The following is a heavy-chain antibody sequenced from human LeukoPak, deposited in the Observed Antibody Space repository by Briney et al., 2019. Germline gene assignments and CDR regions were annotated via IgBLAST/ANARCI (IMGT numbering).Heavy chain of an antibody. V-gene: IGHV4-34*01. Sequence: SETLSLTCAVYRGSFSGYYWSWLRQPPGKGLEWIGEINHSGSTNYNPSLKSRVTISVDTSKNQFSLKLSSVTAADTAVYYCARGLGDYYDSSGDDYWGQGTLVTVSS. CDR2: INHSGST. D-gene: IGHD3-22*01. CDR3: ARGLGDYYDSSGDDY. J-gene: IGHJ4*02. CDR1: RGSFSGYY.